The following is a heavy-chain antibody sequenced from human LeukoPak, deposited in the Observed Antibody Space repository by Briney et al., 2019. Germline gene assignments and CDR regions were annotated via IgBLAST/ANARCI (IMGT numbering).Heavy chain of an antibody. J-gene: IGHJ5*02. Sequence: ASVKVSCKASGYTFTGYYMHWVRQAPGQGLEWMGRINPNSGGTNYAQKFQGRVIMTRDTSISTAYMELSRLRSDDTAVYYCAREGYCSGGSCSGDNWFDPWGQGTLVTVSS. CDR2: INPNSGGT. CDR1: GYTFTGYY. V-gene: IGHV1-2*06. D-gene: IGHD2-15*01. CDR3: AREGYCSGGSCSGDNWFDP.